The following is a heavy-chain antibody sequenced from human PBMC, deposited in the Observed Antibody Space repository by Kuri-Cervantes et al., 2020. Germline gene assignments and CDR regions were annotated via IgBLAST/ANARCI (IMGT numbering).Heavy chain of an antibody. Sequence: SVKVSCKASGGTFSSNGISWVRQAPGQGLEWMGGIIPIFGKANYAQKFQHRVTITADKSTSTAYMELRSLRSDDTAVYYCARTTLPAAILVSWFDPWGQGTLVTVSS. CDR3: ARTTLPAAILVSWFDP. J-gene: IGHJ5*02. CDR1: GGTFSSNG. V-gene: IGHV1-69*06. CDR2: IIPIFGKA. D-gene: IGHD2-2*01.